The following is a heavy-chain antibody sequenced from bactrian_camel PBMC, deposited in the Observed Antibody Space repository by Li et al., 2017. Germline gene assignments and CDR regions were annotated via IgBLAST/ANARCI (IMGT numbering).Heavy chain of an antibody. CDR2: IYTGTDRT. J-gene: IGHJ6*01. V-gene: IGHV3S40*01. CDR1: GGTEDGFY. Sequence: VQLVESGGGSVQAGGSVRLSCVTSGGTEDGFYVAWIRQVPGKGREGVASIYTGTDRTYYADSVKGRFAIWQDNAKATVYLQMNSLKPEDTGTYYCAPTSCNAAMRGAPFTLLHSNPWGQGTQVTVS. D-gene: IGHD3*01. CDR3: APTSCNAAMRGAPFTLLHSNP.